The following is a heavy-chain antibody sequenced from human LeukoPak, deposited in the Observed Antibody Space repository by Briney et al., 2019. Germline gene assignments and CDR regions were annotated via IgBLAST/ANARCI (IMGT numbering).Heavy chain of an antibody. CDR1: GGSISSSSYY. V-gene: IGHV4-39*07. CDR3: ARGISWSGYYTPYAFDI. Sequence: PSETLSLTCTVSGGSISSSSYYWGWIRQPPGKGLEWIGSIYSYGSTYYNPSLKSRVTISVDTSKNQFSLKMNSVTAADTAVYYCARGISWSGYYTPYAFDIWGQGTMVTVSS. D-gene: IGHD3-3*01. J-gene: IGHJ3*02. CDR2: IYSYGST.